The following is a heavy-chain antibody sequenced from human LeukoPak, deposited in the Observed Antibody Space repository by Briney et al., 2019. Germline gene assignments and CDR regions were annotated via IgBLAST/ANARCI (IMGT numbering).Heavy chain of an antibody. CDR2: MNPNSGNT. CDR3: ARTPTKDTGQNWFDP. Sequence: ASVKVSCKASGYTFTSYDINWVRQATGQGLEWMGWMNPNSGNTGYAQKFQGRVTMTRNTSISTAYMELSSLRSEDTAVYYCARTPTKDTGQNWFDPWGQGTLVTVSS. D-gene: IGHD1-14*01. J-gene: IGHJ5*02. CDR1: GYTFTSYD. V-gene: IGHV1-8*01.